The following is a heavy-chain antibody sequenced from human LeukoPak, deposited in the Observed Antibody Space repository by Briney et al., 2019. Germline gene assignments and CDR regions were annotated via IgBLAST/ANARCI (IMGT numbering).Heavy chain of an antibody. CDR3: ARDRIYGSGAYDY. V-gene: IGHV3-53*01. J-gene: IGHJ4*02. CDR2: IYSGGGT. D-gene: IGHD3-10*01. CDR1: GFTVSSNY. Sequence: GGSLRLSCATSGFTVSSNYMSWVRQAPGKGLEWASVIYSGGGTYYADSVKGRFTISRDNSNNTLYLQLNSLRAEDTAVYYCARDRIYGSGAYDYWGQGTLVTVSS.